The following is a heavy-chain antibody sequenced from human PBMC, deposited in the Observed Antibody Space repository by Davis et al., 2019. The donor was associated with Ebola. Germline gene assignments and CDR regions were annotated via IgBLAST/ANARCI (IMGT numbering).Heavy chain of an antibody. V-gene: IGHV3-9*01. CDR2: ISWNSGTR. Sequence: PGGSLRLSCAASGFTVSSNYMSWVRHVPGKGLEWVSYISWNSGTRGYADSVKGRFTISRDSARNSLYLQMNSLRPEDTAFYYCVEDMGTYYDTMGYTSGGLDHWGQGALVTVSS. CDR1: GFTVSSNY. D-gene: IGHD3-16*01. J-gene: IGHJ4*02. CDR3: VEDMGTYYDTMGYTSGGLDH.